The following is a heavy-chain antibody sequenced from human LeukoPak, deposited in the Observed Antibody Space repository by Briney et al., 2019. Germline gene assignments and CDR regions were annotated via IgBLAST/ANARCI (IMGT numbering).Heavy chain of an antibody. D-gene: IGHD4-17*01. CDR3: ARGAQGDYGDGHDAFDI. Sequence: ASVKVSCKASGYTFTSYYMHWVRQAPGQGLEWMGIINPSGGSTSYAQKFQGRVTMTRDMSTSTVYMELSSLRSEDTAVYYCARGAQGDYGDGHDAFDIWGQGTMVTVSS. V-gene: IGHV1-46*01. CDR1: GYTFTSYY. CDR2: INPSGGST. J-gene: IGHJ3*02.